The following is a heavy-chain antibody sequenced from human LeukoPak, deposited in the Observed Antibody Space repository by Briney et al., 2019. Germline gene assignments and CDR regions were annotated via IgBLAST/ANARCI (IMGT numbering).Heavy chain of an antibody. CDR3: AKDIGVMMGATWGGNAFDI. V-gene: IGHV3-20*04. Sequence: GGSLRLSCAASGFTFDDYGMSWVRQAPGKGLEWVSGINWNGGSTGYADSVKGRFTISRDNAKNSLYLQMNSLRAEDMALYYCAKDIGVMMGATWGGNAFDIWGQGTMVTVSS. CDR2: INWNGGST. J-gene: IGHJ3*02. CDR1: GFTFDDYG. D-gene: IGHD1-26*01.